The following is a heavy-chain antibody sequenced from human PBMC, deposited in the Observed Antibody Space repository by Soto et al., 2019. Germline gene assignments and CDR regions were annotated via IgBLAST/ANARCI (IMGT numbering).Heavy chain of an antibody. V-gene: IGHV3-74*01. Sequence: EVQLVESGGGLVQPGGSLRLSCAASGFTFSSFWMHWVRQDPGKGLVWVSRISNDGTSTNYADSVKGRFTISRDTAKKRLYLQINILRAEDTAVYYCARGRDYGSGTYWSHYYGMDVWGQGTTVTVSS. CDR1: GFTFSSFW. CDR2: ISNDGTST. CDR3: ARGRDYGSGTYWSHYYGMDV. J-gene: IGHJ6*02. D-gene: IGHD3-10*01.